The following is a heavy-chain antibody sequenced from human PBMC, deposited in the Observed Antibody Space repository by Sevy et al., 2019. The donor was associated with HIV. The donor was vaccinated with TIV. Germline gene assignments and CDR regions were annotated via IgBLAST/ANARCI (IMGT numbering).Heavy chain of an antibody. J-gene: IGHJ4*02. CDR1: GFTFSSYA. V-gene: IGHV3-30-3*01. Sequence: GGSLRLSCAASGFTFSSYAMHWVHQAPGKGLEWVAVISYDGSNKYYADSVKGRFTISRDNSENTLYLQMNSLRAEDTAVYYCAREGIPGIAFDYWGQGTLVTVSS. D-gene: IGHD6-13*01. CDR2: ISYDGSNK. CDR3: AREGIPGIAFDY.